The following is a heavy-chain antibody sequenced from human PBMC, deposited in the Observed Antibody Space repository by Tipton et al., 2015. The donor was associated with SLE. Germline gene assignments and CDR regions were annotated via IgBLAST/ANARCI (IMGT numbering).Heavy chain of an antibody. CDR3: ARVGYSGTSPYYYYYMDV. J-gene: IGHJ6*03. D-gene: IGHD1-26*01. CDR2: INDSGNT. CDR1: GGSIRSSSYY. Sequence: TLSLTCTVSGGSIRSSSYYWVWIRQPPGKGLEWIGTINDSGNTYYNPSLKSRITISMDTSKNQFSLNLSSVTAADTAIYYCARVGYSGTSPYYYYYMDVWGKGTTVTVSS. V-gene: IGHV4-39*07.